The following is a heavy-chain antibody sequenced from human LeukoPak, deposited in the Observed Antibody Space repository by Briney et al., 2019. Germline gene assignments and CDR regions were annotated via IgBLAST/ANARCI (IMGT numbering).Heavy chain of an antibody. CDR2: ITHIGST. D-gene: IGHD6-19*01. Sequence: SETLSLTCAVYGGSFSGYYWSGIRPTPGKGLERIGEITHIGSTNYKPSLKRRVTISVDTSKNQCSLKLSSVTAADTAVYYSGRGIGQWLAVFYYFYYWGEGDLVTVSS. CDR3: GRGIGQWLAVFYYFYY. CDR1: GGSFSGYY. J-gene: IGHJ4*02. V-gene: IGHV4-34*01.